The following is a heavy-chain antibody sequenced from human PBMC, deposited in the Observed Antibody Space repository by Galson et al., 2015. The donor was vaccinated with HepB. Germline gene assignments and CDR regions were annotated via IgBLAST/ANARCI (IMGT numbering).Heavy chain of an antibody. CDR1: GFTFSSYW. J-gene: IGHJ4*02. Sequence: SLRLSCAASGFTFSSYWMHWVRQAPGKGLVWVSRINSDGSSTSYADSVKGRFTISRDNAKNTLYLQMNSLRAEDTAVYYCARVGYGVPWGYFDYWGQGTLVTVSS. V-gene: IGHV3-74*01. CDR2: INSDGSST. CDR3: ARVGYGVPWGYFDY. D-gene: IGHD4-17*01.